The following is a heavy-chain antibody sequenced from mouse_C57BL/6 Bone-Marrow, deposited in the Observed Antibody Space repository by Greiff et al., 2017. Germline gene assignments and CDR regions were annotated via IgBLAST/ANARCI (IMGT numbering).Heavy chain of an antibody. CDR1: GYTFTDYE. Sequence: QVQLQQSGAELVRPGASVTLSCKASGYTFTDYEMHWVKQTPVHGLEWIGAIDPETGGTAYNQKFKGKAILTADKSSSTAYMELRSLASEDSAVYYCTRTPYYCGSSVYAMDYWGQGTSVTVSS. CDR2: IDPETGGT. D-gene: IGHD1-1*01. V-gene: IGHV1-15*01. CDR3: TRTPYYCGSSVYAMDY. J-gene: IGHJ4*01.